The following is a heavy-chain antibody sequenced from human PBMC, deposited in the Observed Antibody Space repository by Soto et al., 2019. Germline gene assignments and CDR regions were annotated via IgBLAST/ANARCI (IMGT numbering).Heavy chain of an antibody. CDR1: GFTFNSYG. CDR2: IWYDGSNK. Sequence: GGSLRLSCEASGFTFNSYGMHWVRQAPGKGLEWVAVIWYDGSNKYYADSVKGRFTISRDNSKNTLYLQMNSLRAEDTAVYYCASEYSSSPLGYWGQGTLVTVSS. D-gene: IGHD6-6*01. V-gene: IGHV3-33*08. CDR3: ASEYSSSPLGY. J-gene: IGHJ4*02.